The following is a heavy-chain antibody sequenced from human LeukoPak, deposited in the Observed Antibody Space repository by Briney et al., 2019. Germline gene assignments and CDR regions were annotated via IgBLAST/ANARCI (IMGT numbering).Heavy chain of an antibody. D-gene: IGHD6-13*01. V-gene: IGHV3-23*01. CDR3: ARGRYSSTTYSFDY. Sequence: GGSLRLSCAASGFTFSNYAMSWVRQAPGKGLEWVSALSGSGTSTYYADSVKGRFTISRDNSKNTLYLQMNSLRAEDTAIYYCARGRYSSTTYSFDYWGQGTLVTVSS. CDR1: GFTFSNYA. CDR2: LSGSGTST. J-gene: IGHJ4*02.